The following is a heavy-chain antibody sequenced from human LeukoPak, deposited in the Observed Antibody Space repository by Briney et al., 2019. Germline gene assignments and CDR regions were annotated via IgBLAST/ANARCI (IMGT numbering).Heavy chain of an antibody. Sequence: GGSLRLSCAASGFTFSSYAMSWVRQAPGKGLEWVSAISGCGGSTYYADSVKGRFTIPRDNSKNTLYLQMNSLRAEDTAVYYCAKALRFLEWSYDYWGQGTLVTVSS. CDR2: ISGCGGST. J-gene: IGHJ4*02. CDR3: AKALRFLEWSYDY. CDR1: GFTFSSYA. V-gene: IGHV3-23*01. D-gene: IGHD3-3*01.